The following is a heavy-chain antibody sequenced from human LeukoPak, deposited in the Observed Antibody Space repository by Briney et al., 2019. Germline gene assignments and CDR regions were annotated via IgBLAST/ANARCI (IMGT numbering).Heavy chain of an antibody. J-gene: IGHJ4*02. CDR2: IIPIFGTA. D-gene: IGHD3-10*01. Sequence: ASVKVSCKASGGTFSSYAISWVRQAPGQGLEWMGGIIPIFGTANYAQKFQGRVTITADESTRTAYMALSSLRSEDTAVYYCAGTTYYYGSGSYSGDYWGQGTLVTVSS. CDR1: GGTFSSYA. V-gene: IGHV1-69*13. CDR3: AGTTYYYGSGSYSGDY.